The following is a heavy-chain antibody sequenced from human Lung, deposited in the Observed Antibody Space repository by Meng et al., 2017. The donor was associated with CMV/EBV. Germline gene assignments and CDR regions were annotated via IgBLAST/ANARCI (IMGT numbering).Heavy chain of an antibody. D-gene: IGHD5-24*01. CDR1: GYTFTSYA. Sequence: QAQLVLLCSEAKQPGASVKLSCRPSGYTFTSYAINWVRQAPGQGPDWMGWIDPNTGNPTYDQGFTGRFVFSLDTSVSTAYLQINSLRADDTAVYYCARDSPLDGYSLLDYWGQGTLVTVSS. V-gene: IGHV7-4-1*02. J-gene: IGHJ4*02. CDR3: ARDSPLDGYSLLDY. CDR2: IDPNTGNP.